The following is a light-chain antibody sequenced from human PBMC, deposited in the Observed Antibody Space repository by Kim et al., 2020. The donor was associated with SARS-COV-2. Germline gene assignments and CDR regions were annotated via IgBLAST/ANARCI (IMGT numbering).Light chain of an antibody. Sequence: DIQMTQSPSTLSASVGDRVTITCRASQSVGTSLAWYQQKPGKAPKLLIYLASSLDTGVPSRFSGSGSGTDFTFTITSLQPDDFATYYCHQYLSPPTFGQGTKVDIK. CDR1: QSVGTS. V-gene: IGKV1-5*03. J-gene: IGKJ1*01. CDR2: LAS. CDR3: HQYLSPPT.